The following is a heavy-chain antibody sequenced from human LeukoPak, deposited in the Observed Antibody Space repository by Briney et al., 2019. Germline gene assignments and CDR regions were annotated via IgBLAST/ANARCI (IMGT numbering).Heavy chain of an antibody. V-gene: IGHV4-59*01. CDR2: IHYSGST. J-gene: IGHJ4*02. Sequence: SETLSLTCTVSGATISSYYWSWIRQPPGKGLEWIGYIHYSGSTKCNPSLKSRVTIKVDTSNNQFSLRLSSEFEVDTVVYDGTRNLDMTTVGYFDNWGQGTLVTVSS. CDR3: TRNLDMTTVGYFDN. D-gene: IGHD4-11*01. CDR1: GATISSYY.